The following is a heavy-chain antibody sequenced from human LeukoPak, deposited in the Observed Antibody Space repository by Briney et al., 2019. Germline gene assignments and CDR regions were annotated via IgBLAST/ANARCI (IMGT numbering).Heavy chain of an antibody. CDR1: GFTFSSYS. J-gene: IGHJ3*01. Sequence: GGSLRLSCAASGFTFSSYSMNWGRQAPGEGLEWGSYISSSSSTIYYADSVKGRFTISRDNAQNPLYLQMNSLRADDTAVYYCASIGLGYCSSTSCYKDAFDLWGQGTMVAVSS. CDR2: ISSSSSTI. CDR3: ASIGLGYCSSTSCYKDAFDL. V-gene: IGHV3-48*04. D-gene: IGHD2-2*02.